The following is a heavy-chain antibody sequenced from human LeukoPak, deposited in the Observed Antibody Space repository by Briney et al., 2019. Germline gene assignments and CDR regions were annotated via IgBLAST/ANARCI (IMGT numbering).Heavy chain of an antibody. D-gene: IGHD3-3*01. J-gene: IGHJ5*02. CDR3: ARMYYDFWSGLEGPHWFDP. CDR1: GFTFSSFA. Sequence: GGSLRLSCAASGFTFSSFAMSWVRQAPGKGLEWVSAISHTGGTTYYADSVKGRFTISRDNSKNTLYLQMNSLRAEDTAVYYCARMYYDFWSGLEGPHWFDPWGQGTLVTVSS. CDR2: ISHTGGTT. V-gene: IGHV3-23*01.